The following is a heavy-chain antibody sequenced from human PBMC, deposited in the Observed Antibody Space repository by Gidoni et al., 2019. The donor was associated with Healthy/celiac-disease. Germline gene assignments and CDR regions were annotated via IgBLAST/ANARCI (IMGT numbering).Heavy chain of an antibody. CDR3: ARDRGQHRDY. V-gene: IGHV3-7*03. CDR2: IKQDGSEK. CDR1: GFTFSSYW. Sequence: EVQLVESGGGLVQPGGSLRLSCEASGFTFSSYWMSWVRQAPGKGLEWVANIKQDGSEKYYVDSVKGRFTISRDNAKSSLYLQMNSLRAEDTAVYYCARDRGQHRDYWGQGTLVTVSS. D-gene: IGHD2-21*01. J-gene: IGHJ4*02.